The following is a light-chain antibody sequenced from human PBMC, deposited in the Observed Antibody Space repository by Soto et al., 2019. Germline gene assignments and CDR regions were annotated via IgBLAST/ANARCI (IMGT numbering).Light chain of an antibody. V-gene: IGKV4-1*01. CDR3: QQYYTTPFT. Sequence: DFVMTQSPDSLAVSLGERATINCKSSQSVLTSSNNKNFLAWYQQKPGQPPKLLIYWASARESGVPDRFSDSGSGTDFTLTIRSLQAEDVAVYSCQQYYTTPFTFGGGTKVEIK. J-gene: IGKJ4*01. CDR1: QSVLTSSNNKNF. CDR2: WAS.